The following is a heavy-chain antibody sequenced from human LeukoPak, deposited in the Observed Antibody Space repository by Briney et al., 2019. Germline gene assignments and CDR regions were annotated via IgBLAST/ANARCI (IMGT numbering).Heavy chain of an antibody. V-gene: IGHV3-7*02. CDR1: GFTFSSYW. J-gene: IGHJ4*02. CDR2: IKQDGSEK. Sequence: GGSLRLSCVASGFTFSSYWMSWVRQAPGKGLEWVANIKQDGSEKYYVDSVKGRFTFSRDNAKNSLYLQMNSLRVEDAAVYYCARNRDWAFDYWGQGSLVTVSS. D-gene: IGHD2-21*02. CDR3: ARNRDWAFDY.